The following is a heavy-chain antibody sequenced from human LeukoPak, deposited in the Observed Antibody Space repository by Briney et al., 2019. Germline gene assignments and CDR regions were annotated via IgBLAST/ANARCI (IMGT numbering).Heavy chain of an antibody. CDR1: GFTFRSYS. CDR2: ISSSSSYI. D-gene: IGHD6-13*01. V-gene: IGHV3-21*01. Sequence: PGGSLRLSCAASGFTFRSYSMNWVPQAPGKGLGGVSSISSSSSYIYYADSVKGRITISRDNAKNSLYLQMNSLRAEDTAVYYCARGLRRIAGHHDAFDIWGQGTMVTVSS. CDR3: ARGLRRIAGHHDAFDI. J-gene: IGHJ3*02.